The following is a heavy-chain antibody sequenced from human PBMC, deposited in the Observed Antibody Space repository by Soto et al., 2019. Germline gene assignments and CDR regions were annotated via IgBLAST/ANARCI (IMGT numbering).Heavy chain of an antibody. Sequence: EVQLWESGGGLVQPGGSLRLSCAASGVTFSSYAMSWVRQAPGKGLEWVSGISRSGGSTYYTDSVKGRFTISRDNSKNTLYLQMNSLRAEDTAVYYCAKERYYDSSNYHFVGYFQHWGQGTLVTVSS. V-gene: IGHV3-23*01. D-gene: IGHD3-22*01. CDR3: AKERYYDSSNYHFVGYFQH. CDR1: GVTFSSYA. J-gene: IGHJ1*01. CDR2: ISRSGGST.